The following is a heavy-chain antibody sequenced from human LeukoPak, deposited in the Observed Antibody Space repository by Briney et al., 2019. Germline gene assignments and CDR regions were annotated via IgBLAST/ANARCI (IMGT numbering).Heavy chain of an antibody. CDR1: GYTFTSYG. CDR2: ISAYNGNT. CDR3: ALQRDGWYDAFDI. J-gene: IGHJ3*02. Sequence: ASVKVSCKASGYTFTSYGISWVRQAPGQGLEWMGWISAYNGNTNYAQKLQGRVTTTTDTSTSTAYMELRSLRSDDTAVYYCALQRDGWYDAFDIWGQGTMVTVSS. D-gene: IGHD6-19*01. V-gene: IGHV1-18*01.